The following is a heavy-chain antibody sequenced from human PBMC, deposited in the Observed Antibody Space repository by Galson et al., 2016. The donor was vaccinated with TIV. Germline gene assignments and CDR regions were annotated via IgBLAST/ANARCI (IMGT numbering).Heavy chain of an antibody. Sequence: SLRLSCAVSEFTFNNYYIHWVRQAPGKGLVWVSRIRNDGTNTGHADSVKGRFTISRDNAKVTVDLQMTSLRADDTAVYYCAKGRGSMFDYWGQGTVVTVSS. CDR3: AKGRGSMFDY. V-gene: IGHV3-74*01. D-gene: IGHD3-10*01. J-gene: IGHJ4*02. CDR1: EFTFNNYY. CDR2: IRNDGTNT.